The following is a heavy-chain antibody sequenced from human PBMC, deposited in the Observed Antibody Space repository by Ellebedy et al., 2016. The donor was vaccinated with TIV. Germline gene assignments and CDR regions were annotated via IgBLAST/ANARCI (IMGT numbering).Heavy chain of an antibody. CDR2: IKQDGNEK. V-gene: IGHV3-7*01. CDR1: GFTFSSCW. Sequence: GGSLRLSXAASGFTFSSCWMSWVRQAPGKGLEWVANIKQDGNEKYYVDSVKGRFTISRDNAKNSLYLQMNSLRADDTAVYYCARRYFDYWGQGTLVTVSS. J-gene: IGHJ4*02. CDR3: ARRYFDY.